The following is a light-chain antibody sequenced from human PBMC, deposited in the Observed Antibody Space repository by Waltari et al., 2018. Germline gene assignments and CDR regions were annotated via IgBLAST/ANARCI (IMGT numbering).Light chain of an antibody. J-gene: IGLJ2*01. V-gene: IGLV4-69*01. CDR3: QTWGTGIHVV. CDR1: RGHSSYA. CDR2: LNSDGSH. Sequence: QLVLTQSPSASASLGASVKLTCTLRRGHSSYAIARHQQQPGKGPRYLMKLNSDGSHSKGDGIPYRFSGSSSGAERYLTISSLQSEDEADYYCQTWGTGIHVVFGGGTKLTVL.